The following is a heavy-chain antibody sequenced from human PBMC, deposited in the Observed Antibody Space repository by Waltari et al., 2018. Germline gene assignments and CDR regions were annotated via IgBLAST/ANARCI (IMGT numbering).Heavy chain of an antibody. V-gene: IGHV4-39*07. J-gene: IGHJ4*02. CDR1: GDSISSNYFH. CDR3: ASPPPTGGSSFDF. D-gene: IGHD3-16*01. CDR2: RHYSGTA. Sequence: LQQQESGPGLVKPSETLSLTCLVSGDSISSNYFHWGWIRRPPGKGLEWIGHRHYSGTADYNPSLKGRASILVDTSRRHFSLELSSVTAADTAIYYCASPPPTGGSSFDFWGQGIQVTVTS.